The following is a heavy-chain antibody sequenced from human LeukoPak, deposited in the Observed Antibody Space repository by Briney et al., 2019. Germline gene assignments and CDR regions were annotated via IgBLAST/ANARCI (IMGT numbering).Heavy chain of an antibody. CDR1: GGSISSYY. CDR2: INQSGST. D-gene: IGHD6-25*01. CDR3: ATIQRDHAFDI. J-gene: IGHJ3*02. Sequence: SETLSLTCTVSGGSISSYYWSWIRQPPGKGLEWIGEINQSGSTNYNPSLKSRVTISVDTSKNQFSLKLNSMTAADTAVYYCATIQRDHAFDIWGQGTVVTVSS. V-gene: IGHV4-34*01.